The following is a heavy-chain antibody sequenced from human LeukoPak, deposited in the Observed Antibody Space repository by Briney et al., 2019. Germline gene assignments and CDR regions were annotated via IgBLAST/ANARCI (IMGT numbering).Heavy chain of an antibody. CDR3: ARDDPYDSDAFDI. V-gene: IGHV3-7*01. CDR2: IKQDGSEK. CDR1: GFTFSSYW. D-gene: IGHD2-15*01. J-gene: IGHJ3*02. Sequence: HSGGSLRLSCAASGFTFSSYWMSWVRQAPGKGLEWVANIKQDGSEKYYVDSVKGRVTISRDNAKNSLYLQMNSLRAEDTAVYYCARDDPYDSDAFDIWGQGTMVTVSS.